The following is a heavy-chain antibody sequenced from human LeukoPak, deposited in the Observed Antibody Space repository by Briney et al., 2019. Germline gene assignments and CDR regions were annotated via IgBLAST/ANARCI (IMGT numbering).Heavy chain of an antibody. CDR2: ISVSGGRT. CDR1: GFTFSSYS. V-gene: IGHV3-23*01. D-gene: IGHD2-8*01. Sequence: GGSLRLSCAASGFTFSSYSMNWVRQAPGKGLEWVSAISVSGGRTYYADSVKGRFTISRDNSKNALYLQMNSLRAEDTAVYYCAKDCTTAVCYIAHWGQGTLVTVSS. CDR3: AKDCTTAVCYIAH. J-gene: IGHJ4*02.